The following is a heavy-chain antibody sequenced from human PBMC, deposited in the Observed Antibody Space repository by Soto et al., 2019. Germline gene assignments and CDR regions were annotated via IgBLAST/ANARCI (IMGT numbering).Heavy chain of an antibody. V-gene: IGHV3-30-3*01. CDR1: GITFSNYA. Sequence: QEQLVESGGGVVQPGRSLRLSCATSGITFSNYAMHWVRQAPGKGLEWVTVISYDGSSKYYADSVKGRFTISRDNSKNTLYLQMNSLRAEDTAVYCCARDAYGMDVWGQGTTVTVSS. J-gene: IGHJ6*02. CDR3: ARDAYGMDV. CDR2: ISYDGSSK.